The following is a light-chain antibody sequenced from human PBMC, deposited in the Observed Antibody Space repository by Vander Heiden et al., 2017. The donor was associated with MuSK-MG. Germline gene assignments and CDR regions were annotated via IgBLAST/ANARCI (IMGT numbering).Light chain of an antibody. Sequence: EIVLTQSPATLSLSPGERATLSCRASQSVRSYLAWYQQKPGQAPRLLIYDASSRATGIPARFSGSGSGTDFTLTISSLEPEDFAVYYCQQRYTWPITFGQGTRLEIK. CDR3: QQRYTWPIT. J-gene: IGKJ5*01. V-gene: IGKV3-11*01. CDR1: QSVRSY. CDR2: DAS.